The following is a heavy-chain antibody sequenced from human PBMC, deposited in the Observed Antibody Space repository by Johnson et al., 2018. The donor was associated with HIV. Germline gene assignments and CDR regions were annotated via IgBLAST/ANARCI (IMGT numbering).Heavy chain of an antibody. Sequence: VQLVESGGGVVQPGGSLRRSCAASGFTVSSNYMNWVRQAPGKGLAWVSAISGSGGSTYYADSVKGRFTISRDNAKNSLYLQMNSLRAEDTALYYCARVGYSNYGGGAFDIWGQGTMVTVSS. CDR1: GFTVSSNY. J-gene: IGHJ3*02. CDR3: ARVGYSNYGGGAFDI. CDR2: ISGSGGST. V-gene: IGHV3-21*04. D-gene: IGHD4-11*01.